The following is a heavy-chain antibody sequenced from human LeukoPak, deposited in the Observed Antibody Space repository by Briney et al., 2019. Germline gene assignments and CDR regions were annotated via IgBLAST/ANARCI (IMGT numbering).Heavy chain of an antibody. Sequence: GGSLRLSCAASGFTFSRSAMNWVRQAPGKGLEWVSSFSASGGTTYYADSVKGQFTISRDNSKSTLSVQMNSLRAEDTAVYYCAKANYSGSYYFDSWGQGTLVTVSS. CDR3: AKANYSGSYYFDS. CDR2: FSASGGTT. D-gene: IGHD1-26*01. CDR1: GFTFSRSA. J-gene: IGHJ4*02. V-gene: IGHV3-23*01.